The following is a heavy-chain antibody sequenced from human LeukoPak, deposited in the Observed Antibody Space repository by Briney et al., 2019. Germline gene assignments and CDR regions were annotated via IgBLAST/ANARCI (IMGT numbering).Heavy chain of an antibody. CDR3: AVMIVVVTSPDY. J-gene: IGHJ4*02. Sequence: GGSLRLSCAASGLTFSSYSMNWVRQAPGKGLEWVSSISSSSSYIYYADSVKGRFTISRDNAKNSLYLQMNSLRAEDTAVYYCAVMIVVVTSPDYWGQGTLVTVSS. V-gene: IGHV3-21*01. CDR1: GLTFSSYS. D-gene: IGHD3-22*01. CDR2: ISSSSSYI.